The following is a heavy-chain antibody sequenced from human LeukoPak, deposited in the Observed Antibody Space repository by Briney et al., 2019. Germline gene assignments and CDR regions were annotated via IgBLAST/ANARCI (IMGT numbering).Heavy chain of an antibody. V-gene: IGHV3-23*01. CDR1: GFTFMSYA. Sequence: GGSLRLSCAASGFTFMSYAMGWVRQAPGKGLEWVSAISGGGGSTNNADSVKGRFTISRDNSKNTLYLQMNSLRAEDTAVYYCAKKRGYSADYGTGVWGQGTTVTVSS. J-gene: IGHJ6*02. D-gene: IGHD5-18*01. CDR3: AKKRGYSADYGTGV. CDR2: ISGGGGST.